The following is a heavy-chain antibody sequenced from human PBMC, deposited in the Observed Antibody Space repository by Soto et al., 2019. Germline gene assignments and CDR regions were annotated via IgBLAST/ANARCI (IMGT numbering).Heavy chain of an antibody. CDR1: GFTVSSNY. D-gene: IGHD3-10*01. J-gene: IGHJ4*02. V-gene: IGHV3-53*01. CDR2: VYIGGTT. CDR3: ARFKWSGDSSTSFFDH. Sequence: GGSLRLCCAASGFTVSSNYMSWVRQAPGKGLEWVSVVYIGGTTYYADSVKGRFTISRDKSKNTLYLQMTSLRAEDTAVYFCARFKWSGDSSTSFFDHWGQGTLVTVSS.